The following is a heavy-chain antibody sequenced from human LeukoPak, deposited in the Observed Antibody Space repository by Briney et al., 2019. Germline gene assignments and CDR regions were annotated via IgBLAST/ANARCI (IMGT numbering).Heavy chain of an antibody. CDR1: GGSITSYY. J-gene: IGHJ3*02. CDR2: IHYSEST. CDR3: ASRSGSFSDALDI. Sequence: PETLSLTCTVSGGSITSYYWSWIRQPPGKGLEWIGYIHYSESTKYNPSLKSRVTMSVDTSKNQFSLKLSSVTAADTAVYYCASRSGSFSDALDIWGQGTLVTVSS. D-gene: IGHD3-10*01. V-gene: IGHV4-59*08.